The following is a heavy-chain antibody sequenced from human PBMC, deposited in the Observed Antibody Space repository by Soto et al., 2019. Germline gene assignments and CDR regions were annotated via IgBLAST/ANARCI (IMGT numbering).Heavy chain of an antibody. V-gene: IGHV4-31*03. J-gene: IGHJ6*02. Sequence: QVQLQESGPGLVKPSQTLSLTCTVSGGSISSGGYYWSWIRQHPGKGLEWIGYIYYSGSTDYNPSLKSRVTRSVDTSKNQFSLKLSSVTAAATAVYCCARGGGRSPGRDLWGQGTTVPVSS. CDR2: IYYSGST. CDR3: ARGGGRSPGRDL. D-gene: IGHD2-15*01. CDR1: GGSISSGGYY.